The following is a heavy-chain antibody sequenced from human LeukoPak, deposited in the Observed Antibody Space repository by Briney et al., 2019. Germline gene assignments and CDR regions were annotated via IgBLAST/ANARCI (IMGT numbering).Heavy chain of an antibody. CDR3: ASSPYYYDSSGYYYRPKYNWFDP. J-gene: IGHJ5*02. V-gene: IGHV4-39*01. Sequence: SETLSLTCTVSGGSISSSSYYWGWIRQPPGKGLEWIGSIYYSGSTYYNPSLKSRVTISVDTSKNQFSLKLCSVTAADTAVYYCASSPYYYDSSGYYYRPKYNWFDPWGQGTLVTVSS. CDR1: GGSISSSSYY. D-gene: IGHD3-22*01. CDR2: IYYSGST.